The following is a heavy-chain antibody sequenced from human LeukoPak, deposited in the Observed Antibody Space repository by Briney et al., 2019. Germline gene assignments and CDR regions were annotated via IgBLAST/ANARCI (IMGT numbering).Heavy chain of an antibody. CDR1: GFTFSSYA. CDR3: AKDSRSIAAEIYYFDY. CDR2: ISGSGGST. V-gene: IGHV3-23*01. Sequence: HPGGSLRLSRAASGFTFSSYAMSWVRQAPGKGLEWVSAISGSGGSTYYADSVKGRFTISRDNSKNTLYLQMNSLRAEDTAVYYCAKDSRSIAAEIYYFDYWGQGTLVTVSS. J-gene: IGHJ4*02. D-gene: IGHD6-13*01.